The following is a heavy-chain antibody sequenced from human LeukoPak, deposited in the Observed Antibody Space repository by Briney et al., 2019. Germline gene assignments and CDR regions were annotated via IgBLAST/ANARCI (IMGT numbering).Heavy chain of an antibody. CDR1: GFTFSSYA. D-gene: IGHD3-10*01. J-gene: IGHJ3*02. CDR2: ISFDGGNK. V-gene: IGHV3-30*04. Sequence: GGSLRLSCAASGFTFSSYAMHWVRQAPGKGLEWVAVISFDGGNKYYADSVKGRFTISRDISKNTLYLQMSSLRAEDTAVYHCARAGTMIRRGPDSFDIWGQGTMVTVSS. CDR3: ARAGTMIRRGPDSFDI.